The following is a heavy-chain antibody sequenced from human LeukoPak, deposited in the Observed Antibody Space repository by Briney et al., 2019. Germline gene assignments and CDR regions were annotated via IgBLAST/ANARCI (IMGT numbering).Heavy chain of an antibody. V-gene: IGHV3-23*01. J-gene: IGHJ4*02. Sequence: GGCLRLSCAASGFTFSSYATNWVRQAPGKRLPWASCTSGSGGSTYYPDSVKGRFTISRDNSKNTLYLQMNSLRVEDTAVYYCAKDVGGWYHGNSDYWGQGTLVTVSS. D-gene: IGHD6-19*01. CDR2: TSGSGGST. CDR1: GFTFSSYA. CDR3: AKDVGGWYHGNSDY.